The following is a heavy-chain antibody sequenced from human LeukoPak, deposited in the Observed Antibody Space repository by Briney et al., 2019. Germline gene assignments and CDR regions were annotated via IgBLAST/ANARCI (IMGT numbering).Heavy chain of an antibody. V-gene: IGHV3-7*01. CDR3: ARQVPQTYSFDC. Sequence: PGGSLRLSCAASGFTFSSYWMSWVRQAPGKGLEWVANIKHDGSQRYYVDSVKGRFTISRDDAKNSVYLQMNSLRVEDTAVFYCARQVPQTYSFDCWGQGTLVTVSS. J-gene: IGHJ4*02. CDR1: GFTFSSYW. CDR2: IKHDGSQR.